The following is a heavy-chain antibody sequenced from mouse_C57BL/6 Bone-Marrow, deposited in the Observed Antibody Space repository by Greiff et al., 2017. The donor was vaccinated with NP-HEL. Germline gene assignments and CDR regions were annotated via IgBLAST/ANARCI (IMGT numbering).Heavy chain of an antibody. CDR1: GFTFSSYA. J-gene: IGHJ1*03. CDR2: ISDGGSYT. CDR3: ARGVYYGLGFDV. V-gene: IGHV5-4*01. Sequence: EVQGVESGGGLVKPGGSLKLSCAASGFTFSSYAMSWVRQTPEKRLEWVATISDGGSYTYYPDNVKGRFTISRENAKNNLYRQMSHLKSEDTAMYYCARGVYYGLGFDVWGTGTTVTVSS. D-gene: IGHD1-1*01.